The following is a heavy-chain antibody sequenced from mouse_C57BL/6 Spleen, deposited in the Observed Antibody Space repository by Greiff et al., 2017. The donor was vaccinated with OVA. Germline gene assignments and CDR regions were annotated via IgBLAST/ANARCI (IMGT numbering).Heavy chain of an antibody. D-gene: IGHD4-1*01. J-gene: IGHJ4*01. CDR3: ARKDWDYAMDY. Sequence: EVMLVESEGGLVQPGSSMKLSCTASGFTFSDYYMAWVRQVPEKGLEWVANINYDGSSTYYLDSLKSRFIISRDNAKNIPYLQMSRLKSEDTATYYCARKDWDYAMDYWGQGTSVTVSS. CDR1: GFTFSDYY. CDR2: INYDGSST. V-gene: IGHV5-16*01.